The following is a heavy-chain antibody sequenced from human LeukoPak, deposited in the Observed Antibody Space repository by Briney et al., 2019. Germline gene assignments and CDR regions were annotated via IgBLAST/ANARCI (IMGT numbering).Heavy chain of an antibody. J-gene: IGHJ4*02. V-gene: IGHV4-39*01. CDR1: GGSISSRIYY. D-gene: IGHD2/OR15-2a*01. Sequence: SETLSLTCAVSGGSISSRIYYWGWIRQPPGEGLEWIGYIFYTGSTYYNPSLNSRVTISVDTSKRQFSLRLTSVTAADTAVYYCVRSSARTLDFYWGQGVLVTVSS. CDR3: VRSSARTLDFY. CDR2: IFYTGST.